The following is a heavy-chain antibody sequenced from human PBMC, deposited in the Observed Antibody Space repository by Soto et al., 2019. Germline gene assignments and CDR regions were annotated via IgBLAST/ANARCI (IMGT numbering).Heavy chain of an antibody. Sequence: QVQLVESGGGVVQPGRSLRLSCAASGFTFSSYGMHWVRQAPGKGLEWVAVIWYDGSNKYYADSVKGRFTISRDNSKNTLYLQMNSLRAEDTAVYYCARMESSSWSREDYWGQGILVTVSS. J-gene: IGHJ4*02. CDR2: IWYDGSNK. CDR1: GFTFSSYG. CDR3: ARMESSSWSREDY. D-gene: IGHD6-13*01. V-gene: IGHV3-33*01.